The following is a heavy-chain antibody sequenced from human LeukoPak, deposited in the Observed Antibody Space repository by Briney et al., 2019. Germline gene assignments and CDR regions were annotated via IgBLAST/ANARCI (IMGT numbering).Heavy chain of an antibody. Sequence: GGSLRLSCAASGFTFSSYAMSWVRQAPGKGLEWVSAISGSGGSTYYADSVKGRFTISRDNSKNTLYLQMNSLRAEDTAVYYCAKDLSMLGFAYYYYGMDVWGQGTTVTVSS. V-gene: IGHV3-23*01. CDR1: GFTFSSYA. CDR3: AKDLSMLGFAYYYYGMDV. CDR2: ISGSGGST. D-gene: IGHD3-10*02. J-gene: IGHJ6*02.